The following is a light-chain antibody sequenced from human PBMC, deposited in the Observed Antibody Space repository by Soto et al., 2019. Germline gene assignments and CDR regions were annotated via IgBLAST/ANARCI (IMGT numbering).Light chain of an antibody. Sequence: QSALTQPPSASGSPGQSVTISCAGTSSDVGGYNYVSWYQQYPGKVPKLMIYEVSKRPSGVPDRFSGSKSGNTAFLTVSGLQAEDEADYYCLSYADTAYVFGTGTKVTVL. CDR1: SSDVGGYNY. J-gene: IGLJ1*01. CDR3: LSYADTAYV. CDR2: EVS. V-gene: IGLV2-8*01.